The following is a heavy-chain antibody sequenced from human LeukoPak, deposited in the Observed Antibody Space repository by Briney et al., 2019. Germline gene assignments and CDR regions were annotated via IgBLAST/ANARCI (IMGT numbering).Heavy chain of an antibody. CDR3: ARRRGAHTANALDI. CDR1: GGSISSYY. Sequence: PSETLSLTCTVSGGSISSYYWSWIRQPPGKGLEWIGYIYSSGSTNYNPSLKSRVTISVDTSKNQFSLKLSSVTAADTAVYYCARRRGAHTANALDIWSQGTMVTVSS. V-gene: IGHV4-59*08. D-gene: IGHD3-10*01. CDR2: IYSSGST. J-gene: IGHJ3*02.